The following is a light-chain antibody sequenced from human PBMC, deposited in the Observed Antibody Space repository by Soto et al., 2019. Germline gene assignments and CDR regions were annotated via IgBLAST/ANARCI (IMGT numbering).Light chain of an antibody. J-gene: IGKJ1*01. Sequence: EIVLTQSRCTLSLSPGERATLSCRGSQSVSSYYLAWYQHKPGQAPRLLIYDASNRATGIPARFSGSGSGTDFTLTISSLEPEDFAVDYCQQRSNWPWTFGQGTKVDIK. V-gene: IGKV3-11*01. CDR1: QSVSSY. CDR2: DAS. CDR3: QQRSNWPWT.